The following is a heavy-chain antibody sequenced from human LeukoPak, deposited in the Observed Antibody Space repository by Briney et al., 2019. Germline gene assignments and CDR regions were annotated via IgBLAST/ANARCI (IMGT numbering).Heavy chain of an antibody. CDR3: ARDRGRGSRGGDSYYYGMDV. Sequence: PGRSLRLSCAASGFTFSSYGMHWVRQAPGKGLEWVAVIWYDGSNKYYTDSVKGRFTISRDNSKNALYLQMNSLRAEDTAVYYCARDRGRGSRGGDSYYYGMDVWGQGTTVTVSS. D-gene: IGHD2-21*02. J-gene: IGHJ6*02. CDR2: IWYDGSNK. V-gene: IGHV3-33*01. CDR1: GFTFSSYG.